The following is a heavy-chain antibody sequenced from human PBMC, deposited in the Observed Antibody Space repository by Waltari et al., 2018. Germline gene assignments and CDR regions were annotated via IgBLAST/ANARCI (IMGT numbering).Heavy chain of an antibody. V-gene: IGHV1-69*04. D-gene: IGHD7-27*01. CDR2: IIPILGIA. J-gene: IGHJ3*02. CDR3: ARAGDYLGGHAFDI. Sequence: QVQLVQSGAEVKKPGSSVKVSCKASGGTFSSYAISWVRQAPGQGLEWMGGIIPILGIANDAQKFQGRVTITADESTSTAYMELSSLRSEDTAVYYCARAGDYLGGHAFDIWGQGTMVTVSS. CDR1: GGTFSSYA.